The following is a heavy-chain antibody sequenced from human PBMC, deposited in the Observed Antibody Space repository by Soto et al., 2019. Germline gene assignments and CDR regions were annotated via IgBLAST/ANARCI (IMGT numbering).Heavy chain of an antibody. Sequence: SETLSLTCAVYGGSFSGYYWSWIRQPPGKGLEWIGEINHSGSTNYNPSLKSRVTISVDTSKNQFSLKLSSVTAADTAVYYCARGGTYYDILTGSPPYYYYGMDVWGQGTTVT. CDR2: INHSGST. CDR1: GGSFSGYY. CDR3: ARGGTYYDILTGSPPYYYYGMDV. D-gene: IGHD3-9*01. J-gene: IGHJ6*02. V-gene: IGHV4-34*01.